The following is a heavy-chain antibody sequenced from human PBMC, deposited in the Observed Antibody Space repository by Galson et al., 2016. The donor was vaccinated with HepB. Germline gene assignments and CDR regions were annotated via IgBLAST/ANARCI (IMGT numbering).Heavy chain of an antibody. CDR3: ARGYSYGGGIY. V-gene: IGHV4-34*01. J-gene: IGHJ1*01. D-gene: IGHD5-18*01. Sequence: SETLSLTCAVYGGSFSGYYWNWFRQPPGKRLEWIGDINHSGISNYNPSLNSRVTISVDTSKKQGSLKLTSVSAADTAVYYCARGYSYGGGIYWGRGTLVTVSS. CDR1: GGSFSGYY. CDR2: INHSGIS.